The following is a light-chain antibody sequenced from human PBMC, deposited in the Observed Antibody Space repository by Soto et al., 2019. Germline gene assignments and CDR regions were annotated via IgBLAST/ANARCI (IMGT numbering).Light chain of an antibody. Sequence: DIQMTQSASSVSASVGDRVTITCRASQSISSYLNWYQQKPGKAPKLLIYAASSLQSGVPSRFSGSGSGTDFTLTISSLQPEDFATYYCQQSYSTPWTFGQGTNVDIK. CDR3: QQSYSTPWT. CDR2: AAS. V-gene: IGKV1-39*01. J-gene: IGKJ1*01. CDR1: QSISSY.